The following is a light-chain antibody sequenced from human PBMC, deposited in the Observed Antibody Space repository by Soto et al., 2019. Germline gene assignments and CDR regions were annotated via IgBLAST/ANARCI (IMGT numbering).Light chain of an antibody. CDR2: GAF. Sequence: EIVLTQSPGTLSLSPGERATLSCRASQSVSTNYLAWYQQKPGQAPWLLIYGAFNRAGGVPDRFSGSVSGTDFTLTISRLEPEDFAVYYCQQYNNWPPITFGQGTRLEI. CDR3: QQYNNWPPIT. CDR1: QSVSTNY. J-gene: IGKJ5*01. V-gene: IGKV3-20*01.